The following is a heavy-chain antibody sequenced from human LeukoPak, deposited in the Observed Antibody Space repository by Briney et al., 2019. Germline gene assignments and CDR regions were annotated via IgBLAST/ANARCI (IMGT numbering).Heavy chain of an antibody. J-gene: IGHJ6*03. D-gene: IGHD2-8*01. Sequence: GGSLRLSCAASGFSFTNYAMHWVRQAPGKGLEWVAFIRYDASYQNYPDSVKGRFTISRDISKNTLYLQMNSLRAEDTAVYYCAKDRCSNGIGCYYYYMDVWGKGTTVTISS. CDR1: GFSFTNYA. CDR3: AKDRCSNGIGCYYYYMDV. V-gene: IGHV3-30*02. CDR2: IRYDASYQ.